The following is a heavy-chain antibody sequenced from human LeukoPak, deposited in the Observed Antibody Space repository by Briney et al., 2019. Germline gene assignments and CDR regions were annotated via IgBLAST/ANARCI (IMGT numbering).Heavy chain of an antibody. V-gene: IGHV3-74*01. CDR1: GFTFSSYS. D-gene: IGHD3-22*01. CDR2: INSDGSTT. J-gene: IGHJ4*02. Sequence: GGSLRPSCAGSGFTFSSYSMTWVRQAPGKGLVWVSRINSDGSTTSYAASVKGRFTISRDTAKNTLYLQMNSLRAEDTAVYYCARGHHYYDSSAYYYWGQGTLVTVSS. CDR3: ARGHHYYDSSAYYY.